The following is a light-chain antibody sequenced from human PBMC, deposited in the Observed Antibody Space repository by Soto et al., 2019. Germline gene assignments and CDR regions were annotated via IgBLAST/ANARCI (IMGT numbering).Light chain of an antibody. J-gene: IGKJ5*01. Sequence: DIQMTQSPSSLSAFVGDRDTITCRASQTISNYLNWYQQRPGKAPKLLIYLASSLQSRVPSRFGGSGSGTDFTLTISSLQPEDSATYYCQQSYGPPITFGQGTRLEIK. CDR3: QQSYGPPIT. V-gene: IGKV1-39*01. CDR1: QTISNY. CDR2: LAS.